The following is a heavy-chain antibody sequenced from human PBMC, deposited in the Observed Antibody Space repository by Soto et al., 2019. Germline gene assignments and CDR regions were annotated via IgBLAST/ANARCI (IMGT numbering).Heavy chain of an antibody. V-gene: IGHV1-58*02. J-gene: IGHJ6*02. D-gene: IGHD1-26*01. CDR2: IVVVSGST. CDR3: SADPPHMAMGWPV. CDR1: GFDFGSFG. Sequence: QMQLVQSGPEVKEPGTSVRVSCRASGFDFGSFGIQFLRQTRGRGLEWIGWIVVVSGSTNYARHFQGSVAISRDMSANTACLDLYALKADDTAEYFCSADPPHMAMGWPVWGQGTTVTVSS.